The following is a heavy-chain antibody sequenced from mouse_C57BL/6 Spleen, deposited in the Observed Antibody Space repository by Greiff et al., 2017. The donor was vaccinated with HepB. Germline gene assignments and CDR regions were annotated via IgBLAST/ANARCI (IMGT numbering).Heavy chain of an antibody. Sequence: QVQLKQPGAELVKPGASVKLSCKASGYTFTSYWMHWVKQRPGQGLEWIGMIHPNSGSTNYNEKFKSKATLTVDKSSSTAYMQLSSLTSEDSAVYYCARSVYDYDGYWGQGTTLTVSS. CDR3: ARSVYDYDGY. D-gene: IGHD2-4*01. J-gene: IGHJ2*01. V-gene: IGHV1-64*01. CDR2: IHPNSGST. CDR1: GYTFTSYW.